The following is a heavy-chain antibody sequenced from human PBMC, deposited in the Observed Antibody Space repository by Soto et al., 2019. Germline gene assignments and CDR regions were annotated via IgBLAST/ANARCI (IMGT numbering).Heavy chain of an antibody. CDR1: GFTFGTSS. V-gene: IGHV3-23*01. CDR2: ISGSGSST. J-gene: IGHJ4*02. Sequence: PGGSLRLSCAASGFTFGTSSMSWVRQAPGKGLEWVSAISGSGSSTWYADSVKGRFTISRDNSGNTLNVQLNSLRAEDTAVYYCVKGSQANRPYYFDYWGQGTLVTVSS. CDR3: VKGSQANRPYYFDY.